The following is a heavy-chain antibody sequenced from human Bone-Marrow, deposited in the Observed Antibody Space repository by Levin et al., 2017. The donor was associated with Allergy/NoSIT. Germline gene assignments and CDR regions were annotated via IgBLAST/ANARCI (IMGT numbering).Heavy chain of an antibody. CDR1: GGSISSGDYY. V-gene: IGHV4-30-4*01. D-gene: IGHD2-2*01. CDR3: ARDHVEVAFDI. J-gene: IGHJ3*02. CDR2: IYYSGST. Sequence: SETLSLTCTVSGGSISSGDYYWSWIRQPPGKGLEWIGYIYYSGSTYYNPSLKSRVTISVDTSKNQFSLKLSSVTAADTAVYYCARDHVEVAFDIWGQGTMVTVSS.